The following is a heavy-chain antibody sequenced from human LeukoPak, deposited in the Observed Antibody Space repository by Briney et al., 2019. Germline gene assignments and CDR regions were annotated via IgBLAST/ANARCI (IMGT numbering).Heavy chain of an antibody. CDR1: GFTLSSYG. Sequence: PGGSLRLSCAASGFTLSSYGMHWVRQAPGKGLEWVAFIRYDGSNKYYADSVKGRSTISRDNSKNTLYLQMNSLRAEDTAVYYCAKNSFSGIAVAGWFDYWGQGTLVTVSS. V-gene: IGHV3-30*02. J-gene: IGHJ4*02. CDR3: AKNSFSGIAVAGWFDY. CDR2: IRYDGSNK. D-gene: IGHD6-19*01.